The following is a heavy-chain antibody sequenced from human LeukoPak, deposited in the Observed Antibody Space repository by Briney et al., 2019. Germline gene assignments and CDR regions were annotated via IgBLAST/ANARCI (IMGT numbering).Heavy chain of an antibody. J-gene: IGHJ6*03. V-gene: IGHV4-4*07. CDR3: ATYSNYASGYYYYYMDV. CDR2: IYTSGST. Sequence: PSETLSLTCTVSGGSISSYYWSWIRQPAGKGLEWIGRIYTSGSTNYNPSLKSRVTMSVDTSKNQFSLKLSSVTAADTAVYYCATYSNYASGYYYYYMDVWGKGNPGHRLL. CDR1: GGSISSYY. D-gene: IGHD4-11*01.